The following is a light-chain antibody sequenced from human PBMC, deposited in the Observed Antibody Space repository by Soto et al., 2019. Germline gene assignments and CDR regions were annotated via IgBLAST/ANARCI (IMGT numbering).Light chain of an antibody. CDR1: QSVSSK. J-gene: IGKJ1*01. CDR3: QQYNNWPPWT. Sequence: EIVMTQSPATLSVSPGERATLSCRASQSVSSKLAWYQQKPGQAPRLLIYGASTRATGIPARFSGSGSGTEFTLTISSLPSEDFAVYYCQQYNNWPPWTIGQGTKVEIK. V-gene: IGKV3-15*01. CDR2: GAS.